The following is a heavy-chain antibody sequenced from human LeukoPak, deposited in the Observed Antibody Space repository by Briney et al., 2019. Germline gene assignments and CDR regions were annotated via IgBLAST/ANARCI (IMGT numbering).Heavy chain of an antibody. CDR1: GLTFSNYG. CDR3: AKAYYSHYMDV. Sequence: GGSLRLSCTASGLTFSNYGMHWVRQAPGKGLEWVAFIGYDGSNKYNADSVKGRFTISRDNSKNTLSLQMNSLKPEDTAVYYCAKAYYSHYMDVWGKGTPVTVSS. D-gene: IGHD4-11*01. V-gene: IGHV3-30*02. CDR2: IGYDGSNK. J-gene: IGHJ6*03.